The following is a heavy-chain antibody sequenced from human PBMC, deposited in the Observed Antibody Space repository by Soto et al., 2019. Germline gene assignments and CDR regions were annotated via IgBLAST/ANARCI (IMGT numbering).Heavy chain of an antibody. CDR3: ATRYSYVHF. V-gene: IGHV1-2*02. CDR1: GYAFTGYY. D-gene: IGHD5-18*01. Sequence: ASVKVSCKSSGYAFTGYYIHWVRQAPGQGLEWMGWINPNSGDTNYAQKFQGRVTMTRDTSFNTAYMELSSLRSDDTAVYYCATRYSYVHFWGQGTLVTVSS. CDR2: INPNSGDT. J-gene: IGHJ4*02.